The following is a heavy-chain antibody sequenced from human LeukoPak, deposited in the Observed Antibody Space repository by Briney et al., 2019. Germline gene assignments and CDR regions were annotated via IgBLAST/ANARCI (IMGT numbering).Heavy chain of an antibody. J-gene: IGHJ4*02. CDR3: AKTGGIVATIPTYYFDY. Sequence: GGSLRLSCAGSGFNFSSYSMSWVRQAPWKGLEFVSSISSSSSFIYYADSVKGRFTISRDNSKNTLYLQMNSLRAEDTAVYYCAKTGGIVATIPTYYFDYWGQGTLVTVSS. CDR2: ISSSSSFI. D-gene: IGHD5-12*01. V-gene: IGHV3-23*01. CDR1: GFNFSSYS.